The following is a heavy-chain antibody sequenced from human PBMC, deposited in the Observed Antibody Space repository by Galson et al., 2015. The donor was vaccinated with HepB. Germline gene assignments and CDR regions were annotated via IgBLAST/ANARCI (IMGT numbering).Heavy chain of an antibody. J-gene: IGHJ6*02. CDR1: GYSFTSYW. CDR2: IDPSDSYI. CDR3: ARQVSDYYGMDV. D-gene: IGHD3-3*01. V-gene: IGHV5-10-1*04. Sequence: QSGAEVKKPGESLRISCKGSGYSFTSYWMSWVRQKPGKGLEWMGIIDPSDSYIKYSPSFQGQVIISVDKSISTAYLQWSSLKASDSAMYYCARQVSDYYGMDVWGQGTAVTVSS.